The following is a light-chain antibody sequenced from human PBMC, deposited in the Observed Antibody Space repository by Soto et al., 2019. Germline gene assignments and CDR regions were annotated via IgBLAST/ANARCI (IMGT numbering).Light chain of an antibody. Sequence: QSALTQPRSVSGSPGQSDTISCTGTSSDIGGYNFVSWYRQHPGNAPKLMIYDVTKRPSGVPDRLSGSKSGNTASLTISGLRTEDEADYYCCSYAGRSTHVVFGGGTKLTVL. V-gene: IGLV2-11*01. CDR1: SSDIGGYNF. J-gene: IGLJ2*01. CDR2: DVT. CDR3: CSYAGRSTHVV.